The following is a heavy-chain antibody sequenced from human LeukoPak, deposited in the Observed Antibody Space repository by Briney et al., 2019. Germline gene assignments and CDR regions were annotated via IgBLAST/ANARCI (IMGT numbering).Heavy chain of an antibody. CDR3: AREVYGGIDY. V-gene: IGHV3-23*01. CDR2: ISGSGVST. D-gene: IGHD4-23*01. J-gene: IGHJ4*02. CDR1: GFTFSGYA. Sequence: PGGSLRLSCAASGFTFSGYAMSWVRQAPGKGLEWVSVISGSGVSTYYADSVKGRFTISRDNSKNTLFLQMNGLRAEDTAVYYCAREVYGGIDYWGQGTLVTVSS.